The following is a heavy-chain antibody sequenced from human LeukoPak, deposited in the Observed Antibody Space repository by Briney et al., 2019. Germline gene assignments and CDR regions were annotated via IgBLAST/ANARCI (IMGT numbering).Heavy chain of an antibody. CDR1: GFTFSNAW. CDR2: IKRKTDGGTT. CDR3: TTDPDLMTTYYYYYYMDV. D-gene: IGHD4-11*01. V-gene: IGHV3-15*01. J-gene: IGHJ6*03. Sequence: GGSLRLSCAASGFTFSNAWVSWVRQAPGRGLEWVGRIKRKTDGGTTDYAAPVKGRFTISRDDSKNTLYLQMNSLKTEDTAVYYCTTDPDLMTTYYYYYYMDVWGKGTTVTVSS.